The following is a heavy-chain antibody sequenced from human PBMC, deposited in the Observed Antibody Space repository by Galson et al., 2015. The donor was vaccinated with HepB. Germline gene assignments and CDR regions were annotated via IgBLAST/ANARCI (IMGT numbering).Heavy chain of an antibody. D-gene: IGHD3-9*01. CDR1: GFTFSGAW. CDR2: IKQDGSDK. Sequence: SLRLSCAVSGFTFSGAWMSWVRQAPGKGLGWVATIKQDGSDKYYVDSVKGRFTISRDNAKNSLFLQMISLRAEDTAVYYCARSRIIFSHYDILTGYPYYFDYWGQGTLVTGSA. V-gene: IGHV3-7*03. CDR3: ARSRIIFSHYDILTGYPYYFDY. J-gene: IGHJ4*02.